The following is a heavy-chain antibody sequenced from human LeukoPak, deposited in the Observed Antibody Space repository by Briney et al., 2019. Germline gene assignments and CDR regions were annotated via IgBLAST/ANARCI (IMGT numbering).Heavy chain of an antibody. CDR3: ASDFDGHSTGWIPFQH. CDR1: GYTSTTYY. V-gene: IGHV1-2*02. D-gene: IGHD6-19*01. J-gene: IGHJ1*01. Sequence: ASVKVSCKASGYTSTTYYMHWVRQAPGQGLEWMGWINPNSGGTNYAQKFQGRVTMTRDTSISTAYMELSRLRSDDTAVYYCASDFDGHSTGWIPFQHWGQGTLVTVSS. CDR2: INPNSGGT.